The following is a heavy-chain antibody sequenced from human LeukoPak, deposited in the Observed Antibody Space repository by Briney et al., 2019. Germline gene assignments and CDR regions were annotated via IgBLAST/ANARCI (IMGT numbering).Heavy chain of an antibody. D-gene: IGHD3-10*01. J-gene: IGHJ6*02. CDR1: GYTFTSYG. V-gene: IGHV1-18*01. Sequence: ASVKVSCKASGYTFTSYGISWVRQAPGQGLEWMGWISAYNGNTNYAQKFQGRVTMTTDTSTSTAYMELRSLRSDDTAVYYCARDRLLLWFGELLLGVGEYYGMDVWGQGTTVTVSS. CDR3: ARDRLLLWFGELLLGVGEYYGMDV. CDR2: ISAYNGNT.